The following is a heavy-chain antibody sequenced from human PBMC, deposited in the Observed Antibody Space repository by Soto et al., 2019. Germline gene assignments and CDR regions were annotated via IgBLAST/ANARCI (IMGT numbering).Heavy chain of an antibody. CDR2: NYYIGNT. D-gene: IGHD3-16*01. CDR1: GCSISSFC. Sequence: CETLSLTSNLSGCSISSFCWSLIRQPPGKGLEWIGYNYYIGNTVYIPSLKSRVTISVDTSKNQFSLKLSSVTDADKAVYYCARSYVVNAPSFDWAQGTLVTVSS. J-gene: IGHJ4*02. CDR3: ARSYVVNAPSFD. V-gene: IGHV4-59*01.